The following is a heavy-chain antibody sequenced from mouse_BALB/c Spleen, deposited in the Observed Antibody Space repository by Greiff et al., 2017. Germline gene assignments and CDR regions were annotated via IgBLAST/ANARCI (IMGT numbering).Heavy chain of an antibody. J-gene: IGHJ3*01. CDR2: IDPANGNT. D-gene: IGHD2-14*01. CDR3: DRSGTGAWFAD. Sequence: EVKLVESGAELVKPGASVKLSCTASGFNIKDTYMHWVKQRPEQGLEWIGRIDPANGNTKYDPKFQGKATITADTSSNTAYLQLSSLTSEDTAVYYCDRSGTGAWFADWGQGTMVTVSA. V-gene: IGHV14-3*02. CDR1: GFNIKDTY.